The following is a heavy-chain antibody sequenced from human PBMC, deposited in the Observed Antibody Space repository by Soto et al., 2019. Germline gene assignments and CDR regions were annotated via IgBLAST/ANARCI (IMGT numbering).Heavy chain of an antibody. J-gene: IGHJ5*02. D-gene: IGHD3-22*01. CDR1: GYTFTSYA. CDR3: ARSSWYYYDSLEWFDP. Sequence: GASVKVSCKASGYTFTSYAMHWVRQAPGQRLEWLGRINAGNGNTKYSQKFQGRVTITRDTSASTAYMELSSLRSEDTAVYYCARSSWYYYDSLEWFDPWGQGILVTVSS. CDR2: INAGNGNT. V-gene: IGHV1-3*01.